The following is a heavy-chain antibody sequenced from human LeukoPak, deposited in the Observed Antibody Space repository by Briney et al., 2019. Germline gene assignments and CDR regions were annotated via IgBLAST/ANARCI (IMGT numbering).Heavy chain of an antibody. CDR2: IYPGDSDT. CDR1: GSRFTSYW. V-gene: IGHV5-51*01. D-gene: IGHD5-18*01. CDR3: ARLPSSYGYEGLDY. Sequence: GESLKISFKGSGSRFTSYWIGWVGQMPGKGLEGMGIIYPGDSDTRYSPSFQGQVTISADKSISTAYLQWSSLKASDTAMYYCARLPSSYGYEGLDYWGQGTLVTVSS. J-gene: IGHJ4*02.